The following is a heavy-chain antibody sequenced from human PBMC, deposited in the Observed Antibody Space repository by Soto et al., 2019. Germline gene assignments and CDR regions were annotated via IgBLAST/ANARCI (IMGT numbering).Heavy chain of an antibody. V-gene: IGHV1-24*01. Sequence: ASVKVSCKVSGYTLTELSMHWVRQAPGKGLEWMGGFDPEDGETIYAQKFQGRVTMTEDTSTDTVYMELSSLRSEDTAVYYCASPPLYDILTGYYFPEYFQQWGQGTLVTVSS. CDR1: GYTLTELS. CDR3: ASPPLYDILTGYYFPEYFQQ. D-gene: IGHD3-9*01. CDR2: FDPEDGET. J-gene: IGHJ1*01.